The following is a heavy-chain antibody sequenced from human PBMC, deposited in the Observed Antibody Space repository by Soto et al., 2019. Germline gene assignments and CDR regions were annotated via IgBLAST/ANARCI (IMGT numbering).Heavy chain of an antibody. CDR2: IYYSGST. J-gene: IGHJ6*03. D-gene: IGHD2-2*01. V-gene: IGHV4-59*01. CDR1: GGSISSYY. Sequence: SETLSLTCTVSGGSISSYYWSWIRQPPGKGLEWIGYIYYSGSTNYNPSLKSRVTISVDTSKNQFSLKLGSVTAADTAVYYCASTGVGYCSSTSCYWGPIDYYYMDVWGKGTTVTVSS. CDR3: ASTGVGYCSSTSCYWGPIDYYYMDV.